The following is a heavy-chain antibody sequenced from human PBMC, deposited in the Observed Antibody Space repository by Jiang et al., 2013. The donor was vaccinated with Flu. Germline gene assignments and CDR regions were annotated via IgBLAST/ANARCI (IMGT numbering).Heavy chain of an antibody. CDR1: GYTFIAHY. J-gene: IGHJ5*02. CDR2: INPNSGDT. Sequence: AEVKKPGASVQVSCKASGYTFIAHYIHWVRQAPGQGLEWMGRINPNSGDTNFAQKFQGKVTMTRDTSISTAYMALSRLTSDDAAVYYCAREGTGYSSSWFNAWGQGTLVTVSS. CDR3: AREGTGYSSSWFNA. V-gene: IGHV1-2*06. D-gene: IGHD5-18*01.